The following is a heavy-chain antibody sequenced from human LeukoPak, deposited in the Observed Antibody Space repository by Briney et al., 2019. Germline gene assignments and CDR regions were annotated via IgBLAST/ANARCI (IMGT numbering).Heavy chain of an antibody. CDR3: AKSLLTTATGTGRAFDI. CDR2: ISYDGSNK. CDR1: GFTFSSYA. J-gene: IGHJ3*02. D-gene: IGHD1-1*01. Sequence: GSLLLSCAASGFTFSSYAMHWVRQAPGKGLEWVAVISYDGSNKYYADSVKGRFTISRDNSKNTLYLQMNSLRAEDTAVYYCAKSLLTTATGTGRAFDIWGQGTMVTVSS. V-gene: IGHV3-30-3*02.